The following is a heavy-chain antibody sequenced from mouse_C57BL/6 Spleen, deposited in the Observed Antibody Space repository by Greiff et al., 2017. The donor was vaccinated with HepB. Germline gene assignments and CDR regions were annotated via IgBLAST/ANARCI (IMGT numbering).Heavy chain of an antibody. D-gene: IGHD1-1*01. Sequence: QVQLQQSGAELARPGASVKLSCKASGYTFTSYGISWVKQRTGQGLEWIGEIYPRSGNTYYNEKFKGKAILTEDKSSSTAYMELRSLTSEDSAVYFCAISTVVARDYAMDYWGQGTSVTVSS. V-gene: IGHV1-81*01. CDR2: IYPRSGNT. CDR1: GYTFTSYG. CDR3: AISTVVARDYAMDY. J-gene: IGHJ4*01.